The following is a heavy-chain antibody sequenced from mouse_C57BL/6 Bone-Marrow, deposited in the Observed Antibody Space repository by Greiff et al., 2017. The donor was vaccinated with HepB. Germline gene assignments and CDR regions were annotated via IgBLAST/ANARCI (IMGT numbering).Heavy chain of an antibody. J-gene: IGHJ1*03. Sequence: EVQLQQSGPELVKPGASVKISCKASGYTFTDYYMNWVKQSHGKSLEWIGDINPNNGGTSYNQKFKGKATLTVDKSSSTAYMELRSLTSEDSAVYYCARGSNYGYFDVWGTGTTVTVSS. CDR1: GYTFTDYY. D-gene: IGHD2-5*01. V-gene: IGHV1-26*01. CDR2: INPNNGGT. CDR3: ARGSNYGYFDV.